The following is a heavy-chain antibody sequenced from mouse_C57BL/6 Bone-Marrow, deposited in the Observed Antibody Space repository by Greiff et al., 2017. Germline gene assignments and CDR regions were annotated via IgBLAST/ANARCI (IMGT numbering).Heavy chain of an antibody. CDR1: GFTFSSYG. CDR2: ISSGGSYT. J-gene: IGHJ2*01. V-gene: IGHV5-6*02. CDR3: ARYYYDYFDY. D-gene: IGHD1-1*01. Sequence: EVMLVESGGDLVKPGGSLKLSCAASGFTFSSYGMSWVRQTPDKRLEWVATISSGGSYTSYPDSVKGRFTIYRDNAQNTLYLQMSSLKSEDTSMYYCARYYYDYFDYWGQGTTLTVSS.